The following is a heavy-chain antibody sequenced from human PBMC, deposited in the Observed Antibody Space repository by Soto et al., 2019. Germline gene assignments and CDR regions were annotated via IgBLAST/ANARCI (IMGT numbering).Heavy chain of an antibody. CDR3: AKVYSHYDADAFDI. CDR1: GFTFSSYG. D-gene: IGHD3-22*01. CDR2: ISYDGSNK. V-gene: IGHV3-30*18. Sequence: GGSLRLSCAASGFTFSSYGMHWVRQAPGKGLEWVAVISYDGSNKYYADSVKGRFTISRDNSKNTLYLQMNSLRAEDTAVYYCAKVYSHYDADAFDIWGQGTMVTVSS. J-gene: IGHJ3*02.